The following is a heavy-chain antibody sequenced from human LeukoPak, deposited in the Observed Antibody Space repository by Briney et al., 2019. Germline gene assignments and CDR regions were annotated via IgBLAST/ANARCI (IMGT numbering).Heavy chain of an antibody. D-gene: IGHD3-22*01. J-gene: IGHJ4*02. Sequence: GGSLRLSCAASGFTFSTYSMNWVRQAPGKGLEWVSSISSSSTYIYYADSVKGRFTISRDNAKNSLYLQVNSLRAEDTAVYFCAREIQSGYYYDSSGYPDYWGQGTLVTVSS. V-gene: IGHV3-21*01. CDR2: ISSSSTYI. CDR1: GFTFSTYS. CDR3: AREIQSGYYYDSSGYPDY.